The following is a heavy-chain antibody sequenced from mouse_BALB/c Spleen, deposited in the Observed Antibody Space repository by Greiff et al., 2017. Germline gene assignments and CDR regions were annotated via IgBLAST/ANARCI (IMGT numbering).Heavy chain of an antibody. J-gene: IGHJ4*01. CDR1: GFTFSDYY. CDR2: ISDGGSYT. CDR3: AREGSLLRLRAMDY. Sequence: EVHLVESGGGLVKPGGSLKLSCAASGFTFSDYYMYWVRQTPEKRLEWVATISDGGSYTYYPDSVKGRFTISRDNAKNNLYLQMSSLKSEDTAMYYCAREGSLLRLRAMDYWGQGTSVTVSS. D-gene: IGHD1-2*01. V-gene: IGHV5-4*02.